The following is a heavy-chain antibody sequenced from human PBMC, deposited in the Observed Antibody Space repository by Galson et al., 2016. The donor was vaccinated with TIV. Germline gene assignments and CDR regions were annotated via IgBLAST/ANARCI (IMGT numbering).Heavy chain of an antibody. Sequence: SLRLSCAVSGFTFNNYWMSWVRQAPGEGLEWVANIKEDGSTIYYVDSVEGRFTISRDNAKNSLYLQMNSLRAEDTAMYYCARDHSYQSFDYWGQGTLVTVS. CDR1: GFTFNNYW. V-gene: IGHV3-7*01. D-gene: IGHD2-2*01. J-gene: IGHJ4*02. CDR3: ARDHSYQSFDY. CDR2: IKEDGSTI.